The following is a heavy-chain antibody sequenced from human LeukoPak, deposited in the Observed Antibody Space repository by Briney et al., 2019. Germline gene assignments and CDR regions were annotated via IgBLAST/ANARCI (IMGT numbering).Heavy chain of an antibody. CDR1: GYSISSGYY. Sequence: SETLSLTCAVSGYSISSGYYWDWIRQPAGKGLEWIGRIYTSGSTNYNPSLKSRVTMSVDTSKNQFSLKLSSVTAADTAVYYCAVGLLWFGKLDYWGQGTLVTVSS. CDR3: AVGLLWFGKLDY. V-gene: IGHV4-4*07. J-gene: IGHJ4*02. D-gene: IGHD3-10*01. CDR2: IYTSGST.